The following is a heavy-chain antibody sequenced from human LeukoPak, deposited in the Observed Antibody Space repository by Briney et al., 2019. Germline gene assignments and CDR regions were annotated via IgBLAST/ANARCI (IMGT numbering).Heavy chain of an antibody. J-gene: IGHJ4*02. CDR1: GFTFSDAW. V-gene: IGHV3-15*01. Sequence: GGSLRLSCAASGFTFSDAWMSWVRQAPGKGLEWVGRIKSKTDGGTTDYAAPVKGRFTISRDNSKNTLYLQVNSLRAEDTAVYYCAKDRGAVRSSSSSWFFDYWGQGTLVTVSS. D-gene: IGHD6-13*01. CDR3: AKDRGAVRSSSSSWFFDY. CDR2: IKSKTDGGTT.